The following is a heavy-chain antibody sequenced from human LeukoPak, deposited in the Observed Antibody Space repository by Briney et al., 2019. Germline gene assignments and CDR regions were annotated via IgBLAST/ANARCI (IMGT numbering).Heavy chain of an antibody. D-gene: IGHD2-2*01. Sequence: GGSLRLSCAASGFTFSSYGMHWVRQAPGKGLEWVAVISYDGSDKYYADSVKGRFTISRDNSKNTLYLQMNSLRAEDTAVYYCAKDLGSGYCSSISCYFFDYWGQGTLVTVSS. CDR2: ISYDGSDK. V-gene: IGHV3-30*18. CDR1: GFTFSSYG. J-gene: IGHJ4*02. CDR3: AKDLGSGYCSSISCYFFDY.